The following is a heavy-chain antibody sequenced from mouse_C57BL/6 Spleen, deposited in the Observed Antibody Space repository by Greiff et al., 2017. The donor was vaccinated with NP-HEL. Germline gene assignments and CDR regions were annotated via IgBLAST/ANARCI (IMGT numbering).Heavy chain of an antibody. CDR3: AYGNYEGSAMDY. CDR2: IYPGSGNT. J-gene: IGHJ4*01. V-gene: IGHV1-76*01. Sequence: VHLVESGAELVRPGASVKLSCKASGYTFTDYYINWVKQRPGQGLEWIARIYPGSGNTYYNEKFKGKATLTAEKSSSTAYMQLSSLTSEDSAVYFCAYGNYEGSAMDYWGQGTSVTVSS. CDR1: GYTFTDYY. D-gene: IGHD2-10*02.